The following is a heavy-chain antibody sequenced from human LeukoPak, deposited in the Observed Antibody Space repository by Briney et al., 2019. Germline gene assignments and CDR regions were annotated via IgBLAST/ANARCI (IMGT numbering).Heavy chain of an antibody. J-gene: IGHJ4*02. CDR1: GFTFSTYG. CDR2: ISGSGGGT. Sequence: QPGGALELSCAASGFTFSTYGMTWGRRAPGRGVEWGSTISGSGGGTCYTDSVNGRFTISRDNSKNTLYLQMNSLRVEDTAIYYCAKDPPNIGPDPYYFDYWGQGTLVTVSS. CDR3: AKDPPNIGPDPYYFDY. D-gene: IGHD2-2*01. V-gene: IGHV3-23*01.